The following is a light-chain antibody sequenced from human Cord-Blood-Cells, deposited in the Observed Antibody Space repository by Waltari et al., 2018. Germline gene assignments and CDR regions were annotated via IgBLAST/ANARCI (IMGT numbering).Light chain of an antibody. V-gene: IGKV4-1*01. CDR3: QQYYSTPYT. CDR1: QSVLYSSNNKNY. J-gene: IGKJ2*01. Sequence: DIAMTQSPDSLAVSLGERPTITCKSSQSVLYSSNNKNYLAWYQQKPGQPPKLLIYWASTRESGVPDRFSGSGSGTDFTLTISSLQAEDVAVYYCQQYYSTPYTFGQGTKLEIK. CDR2: WAS.